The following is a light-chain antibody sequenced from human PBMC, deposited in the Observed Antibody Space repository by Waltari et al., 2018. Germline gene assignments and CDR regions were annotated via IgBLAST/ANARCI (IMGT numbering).Light chain of an antibody. CDR1: GSGGS. J-gene: IGLJ1*01. V-gene: IGLV2-8*01. Sequence: QSALTQPPSASGSPGQSVTISCHGTGSGGSVSWYQQLPGKAPKLLSYEVSQRPSGVPDRFSGSKSGNTASLTVSGLQAEDEGDYYCSSDAVSNNFYDFGSGTKVTVL. CDR2: EVS. CDR3: SSDAVSNNFYD.